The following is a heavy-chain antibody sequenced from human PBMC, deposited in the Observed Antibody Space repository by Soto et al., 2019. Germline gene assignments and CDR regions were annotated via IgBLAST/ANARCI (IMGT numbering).Heavy chain of an antibody. D-gene: IGHD6-19*01. J-gene: IGHJ3*02. V-gene: IGHV3-49*04. Sequence: GGSLRLSCTASGFTFGDYAMSWVRQAPGKXLEWVGFIRSKAYRGTTEYAASVKGRFTISRDDSKSIAYLQMNSLKTEDTAVYYCTRTWGSGWRNDAFDIWGQGTMVTV. CDR2: IRSKAYRGTT. CDR3: TRTWGSGWRNDAFDI. CDR1: GFTFGDYA.